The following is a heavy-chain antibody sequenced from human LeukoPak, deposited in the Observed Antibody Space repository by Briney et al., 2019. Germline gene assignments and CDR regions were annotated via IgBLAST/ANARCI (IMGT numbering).Heavy chain of an antibody. Sequence: PGRSLRLSCAASGFTFDDHAMHWVRQAPGKGLEWVSGISWNSGSIGYADSVKGRFTISRDNAKNSLYLQMNSLRAEDTALYYCATGLGRWGQGTLVTVSS. D-gene: IGHD1-26*01. V-gene: IGHV3-9*01. CDR2: ISWNSGSI. CDR3: ATGLGR. J-gene: IGHJ4*02. CDR1: GFTFDDHA.